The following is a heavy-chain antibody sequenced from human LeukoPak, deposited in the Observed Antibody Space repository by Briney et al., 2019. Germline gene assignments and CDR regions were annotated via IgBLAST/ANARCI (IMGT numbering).Heavy chain of an antibody. CDR3: ARNPPYAVSRSYYYYGMDV. Sequence: ASVKVSCKASGYTFTGYYMHWVRQAPGQGLEWMGWINPNSGGTNYAQKFQGRVTMTRDTSTSTVYMELSSLRSEDTAVYYCARNPPYAVSRSYYYYGMDVWGHGTTVTVSS. V-gene: IGHV1-2*02. J-gene: IGHJ6*02. CDR1: GYTFTGYY. CDR2: INPNSGGT. D-gene: IGHD2-8*01.